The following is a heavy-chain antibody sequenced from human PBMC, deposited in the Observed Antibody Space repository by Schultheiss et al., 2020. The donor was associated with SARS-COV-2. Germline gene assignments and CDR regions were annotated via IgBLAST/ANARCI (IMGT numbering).Heavy chain of an antibody. CDR2: ISYDGSNK. CDR3: TTVGAMTTVTTDVKRYWYFDL. D-gene: IGHD4-17*01. CDR1: GFTFSSYA. J-gene: IGHJ2*01. V-gene: IGHV3-30*04. Sequence: GGSLRLSCAASGFTFSSYAMHWVRQAPGKGLEWVAVISYDGSNKYYADSVKGRFTISRDNSKNTLYLQMNSLRAEDTAVYYCTTVGAMTTVTTDVKRYWYFDLWGRGTLVTVSS.